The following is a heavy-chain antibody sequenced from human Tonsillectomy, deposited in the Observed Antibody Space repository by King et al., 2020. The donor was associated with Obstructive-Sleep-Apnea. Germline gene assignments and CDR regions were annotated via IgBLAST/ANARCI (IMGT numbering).Heavy chain of an antibody. CDR3: ARQPSNSAFWSDFHRHYFDY. CDR2: ISYDGSDK. Sequence: VQLVESGGGVVQPGRSLRLSCAASGITFSSYAMHWVRQAPGKGLEWVALISYDGSDKYCADSVKGRFTISRDNSRNTLYLQMNSLRAEDTAVYYCARQPSNSAFWSDFHRHYFDYWGQGTLVTVSS. V-gene: IGHV3-30*04. CDR1: GITFSSYA. J-gene: IGHJ4*02. D-gene: IGHD3-3*01.